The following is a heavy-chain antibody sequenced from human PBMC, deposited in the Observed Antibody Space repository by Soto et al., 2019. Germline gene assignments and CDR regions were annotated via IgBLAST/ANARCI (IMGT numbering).Heavy chain of an antibody. V-gene: IGHV1-46*01. J-gene: IGHJ6*02. CDR1: GYTFTSYY. Sequence: VKVSCKASGYTFTSYYMHWVRQAPGQGLEWMGIINPSGGSTSYAQKFQGRVTMTRDTSTSTVYMELSSLRSEDTAVYYCARVRYYDILTTQYYYYYGMDVWGQGTTVTVS. D-gene: IGHD3-9*01. CDR3: ARVRYYDILTTQYYYYYGMDV. CDR2: INPSGGST.